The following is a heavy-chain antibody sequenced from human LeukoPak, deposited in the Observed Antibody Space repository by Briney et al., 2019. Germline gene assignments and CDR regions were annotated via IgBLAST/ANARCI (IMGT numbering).Heavy chain of an antibody. Sequence: PSETLSLTCAVYGGSFSGYYWSWIRQPPGKGLEWIGEINHSGSTNYNPSLKSRVTISVDTSKNQFSLKLSSVTAADTAVYYCATESGIDAFDIWGQGTMVTVSS. J-gene: IGHJ3*02. CDR2: INHSGST. CDR1: GGSFSGYY. V-gene: IGHV4-34*01. D-gene: IGHD6-13*01. CDR3: ATESGIDAFDI.